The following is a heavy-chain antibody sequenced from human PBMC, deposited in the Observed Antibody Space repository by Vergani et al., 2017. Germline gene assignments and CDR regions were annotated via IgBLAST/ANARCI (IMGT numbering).Heavy chain of an antibody. J-gene: IGHJ6*02. V-gene: IGHV4-39*07. D-gene: IGHD1-26*01. CDR3: ARHGGGSYLSYYYYYYGMDV. CDR2: IYYSGST. CDR1: GGSISSSNYY. Sequence: QLQLQESGPGLVKPSETLSLTCTVSGGSISSSNYYWGWIRQSPGKGLEWIGSIYYSGSTNYNPSLKSRVTISVDTSKNQFSLKLSSVTAADTAVYYCARHGGGSYLSYYYYYYGMDVWGQGTTVTVSS.